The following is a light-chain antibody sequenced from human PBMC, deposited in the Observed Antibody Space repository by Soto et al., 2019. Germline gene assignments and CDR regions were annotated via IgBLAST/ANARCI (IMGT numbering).Light chain of an antibody. CDR1: QSISSY. J-gene: IGKJ5*01. CDR3: QQSYSTPPIT. CDR2: AAS. Sequence: DIQMTQSPSSVSASVGDRVTITCRAIQSISSYVNWYQHKPGKAPKLLIYAASSLQSGVPSRFSGSGSGTDFTLTISSLQPEDFATYYSQQSYSTPPITFGQGTRLEIK. V-gene: IGKV1-39*01.